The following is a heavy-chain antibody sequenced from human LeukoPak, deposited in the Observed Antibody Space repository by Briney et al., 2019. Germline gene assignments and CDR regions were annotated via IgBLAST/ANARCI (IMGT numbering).Heavy chain of an antibody. J-gene: IGHJ5*02. V-gene: IGHV3-66*01. Sequence: GGSLRLSCAASGFTVSSNYMSWVRQAPGKGLEWVSVTYSGGSTYYADSVKGRFAISRDNSKNTLYLQMNSMRAEDTAVYYCARDRYHYGSGSYSAWGQGTLVTVSS. CDR3: ARDRYHYGSGSYSA. CDR2: TYSGGST. D-gene: IGHD3-10*01. CDR1: GFTVSSNY.